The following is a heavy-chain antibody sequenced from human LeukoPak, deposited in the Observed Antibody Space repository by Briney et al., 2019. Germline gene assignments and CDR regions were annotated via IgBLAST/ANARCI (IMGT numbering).Heavy chain of an antibody. D-gene: IGHD6-13*01. CDR3: ARGCPLEAPGNWLDP. Sequence: ASVNVSCKASGYSFTNYFLDWVRQAPGQGLEWLGMINAKTGATYYAQGFQGRLTMTRDTSTSTVYMDLSGLRSEDTAVYYCARGCPLEAPGNWLDPWGQGTLVTVSS. J-gene: IGHJ5*02. V-gene: IGHV1-46*01. CDR2: INAKTGAT. CDR1: GYSFTNYF.